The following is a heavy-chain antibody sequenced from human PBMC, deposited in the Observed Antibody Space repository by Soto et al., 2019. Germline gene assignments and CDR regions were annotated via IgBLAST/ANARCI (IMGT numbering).Heavy chain of an antibody. CDR1: GFTFSSYG. CDR3: AKEYMITFGGVIQYFDY. J-gene: IGHJ4*02. V-gene: IGHV3-30*18. D-gene: IGHD3-16*01. Sequence: GGSLRLSCAASGFTFSSYGMHWVRQAPGKGLEWVAVISYDGSNKYYADSVKGRFTISRDNSKNTLYLQMNSLRAEDTAVYYCAKEYMITFGGVIQYFDYWGQGTLVTVSS. CDR2: ISYDGSNK.